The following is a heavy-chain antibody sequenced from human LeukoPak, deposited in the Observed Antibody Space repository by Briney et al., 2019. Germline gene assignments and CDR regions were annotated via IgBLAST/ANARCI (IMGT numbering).Heavy chain of an antibody. CDR3: AKDRGGNYYSDWFDP. Sequence: PGGSLRLSCAASGFTFSSYGMHWVRQVPGKGLEWVALISYDGRNKYYADSVKGRFTISRDNSKNTLYLQMNSLTAEDTAVYYCAKDRGGNYYSDWFDPWGQGTLVTVSS. V-gene: IGHV3-30*18. J-gene: IGHJ5*02. CDR2: ISYDGRNK. CDR1: GFTFSSYG. D-gene: IGHD1-26*01.